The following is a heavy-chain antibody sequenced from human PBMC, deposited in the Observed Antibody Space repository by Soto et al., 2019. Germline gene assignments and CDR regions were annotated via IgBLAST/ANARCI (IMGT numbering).Heavy chain of an antibody. CDR1: GGYISSYY. Sequence: SETLSLTCSVSGGYISSYYWSCIPQPPGKGLEWIGYIFYSGNTNYNPSLRSRVTISVDTSKNQFSLKLRSVTPADTAVYYCARDSGYGDPFDYWGQGTLVTVSS. V-gene: IGHV4-59*01. D-gene: IGHD4-17*01. CDR3: ARDSGYGDPFDY. CDR2: IFYSGNT. J-gene: IGHJ4*02.